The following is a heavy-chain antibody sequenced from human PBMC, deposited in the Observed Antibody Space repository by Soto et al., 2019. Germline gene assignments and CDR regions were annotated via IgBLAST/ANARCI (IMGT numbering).Heavy chain of an antibody. J-gene: IGHJ6*02. CDR3: AKEGVDDYGDYESGHYGMDV. CDR2: ISYDGSNK. D-gene: IGHD4-17*01. CDR1: GFTFSSYG. Sequence: QVQLVESGGGVVQPGRSLRLSCAASGFTFSSYGMHWVRQAPGKGLEWVAVISYDGSNKYYADSVKGRFTISRDNSKNTLYLQMNSLRAEDTAVYYCAKEGVDDYGDYESGHYGMDVWGQGTTVTVSS. V-gene: IGHV3-30*18.